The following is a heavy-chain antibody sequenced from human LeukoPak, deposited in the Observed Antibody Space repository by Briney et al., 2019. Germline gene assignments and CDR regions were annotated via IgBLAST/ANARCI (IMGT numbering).Heavy chain of an antibody. D-gene: IGHD1-1*01. V-gene: IGHV3-21*04. CDR1: GFTFSSYS. Sequence: MPGGSLRLSCAASGFTFSSYSMNWVRQAPGKGLEWVSSISSSSSYIYYADSVKGRFTISRDNAKNSLYLQMNSLRAEDTALYYCAKGLETESRLDSWGQGTLVTVSS. CDR2: ISSSSSYI. CDR3: AKGLETESRLDS. J-gene: IGHJ4*02.